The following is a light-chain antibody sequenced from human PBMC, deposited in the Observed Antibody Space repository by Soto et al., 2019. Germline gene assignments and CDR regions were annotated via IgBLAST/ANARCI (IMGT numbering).Light chain of an antibody. CDR3: QQRGKWPRT. V-gene: IGKV3-11*01. CDR2: DAS. Sequence: EIVLTQSPATLSLSPGESVTLSCRASQSVSSYLAWYQQKPGQAPRLLIYDASNRATNIPARFSGSGSGTDFTLTISSLESEDFRVYNCQQRGKWPRTFGQGTKLEIK. CDR1: QSVSSY. J-gene: IGKJ2*01.